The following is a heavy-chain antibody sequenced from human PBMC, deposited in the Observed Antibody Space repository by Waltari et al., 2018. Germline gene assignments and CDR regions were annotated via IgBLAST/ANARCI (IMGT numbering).Heavy chain of an antibody. D-gene: IGHD6-13*01. V-gene: IGHV4-38-2*01. CDR2: IYHSGST. CDR1: GYSISSGYY. J-gene: IGHJ6*03. Sequence: QVQLQESGPGLVKPSETLSLTCAVSGYSISSGYYWGWIRHTPGKGLEWIGSIYHSGSTYYNPSLKSRVTISVDTSKNQFSLKLSSVTAADTAVYYCARRAAIAATGPTYYMDVWGKGTTVTVSS. CDR3: ARRAAIAATGPTYYMDV.